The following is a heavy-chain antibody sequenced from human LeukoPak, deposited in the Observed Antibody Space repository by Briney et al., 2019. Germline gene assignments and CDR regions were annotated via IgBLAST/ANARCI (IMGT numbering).Heavy chain of an antibody. D-gene: IGHD6-6*01. V-gene: IGHV1-46*01. CDR3: ARGYSSSSFDY. J-gene: IGHJ4*02. Sequence: ASVKVSCKASGYTFTSYGISWVRQAPGQGLEWMGKINPSGGNTKYAQKFQGRVTMTRDASTSTVYMELSSLGSEDTAVYYCARGYSSSSFDYWGQGTLVTVSS. CDR2: INPSGGNT. CDR1: GYTFTSYG.